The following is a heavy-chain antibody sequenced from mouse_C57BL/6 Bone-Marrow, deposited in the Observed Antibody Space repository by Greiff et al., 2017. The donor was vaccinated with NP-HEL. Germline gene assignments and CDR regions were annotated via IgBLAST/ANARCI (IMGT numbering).Heavy chain of an antibody. CDR2: ISSGGSYT. CDR3: ARHAHGYYGFAY. V-gene: IGHV5-6*01. J-gene: IGHJ3*01. D-gene: IGHD2-3*01. Sequence: EVHLVESGGDLVKPGGSLKLSCAASGFTFSSYGMSWVRQTPDRRLEWVATISSGGSYTYYPDSVKGRFTISRDNAKNTLYLQMSSLKSEDTTMYYCARHAHGYYGFAYWGQGTLVTVSA. CDR1: GFTFSSYG.